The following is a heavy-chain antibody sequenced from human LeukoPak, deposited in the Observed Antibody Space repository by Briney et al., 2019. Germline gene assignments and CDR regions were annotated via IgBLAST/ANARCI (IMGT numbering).Heavy chain of an antibody. CDR3: TSLSIAARPGADYMDV. CDR1: GFTFSGSA. J-gene: IGHJ6*03. Sequence: GGSLKLSCAASGFTFSGSAMHWVRQASGKGLEWVGRIRSKANSYATAYAASVKGRFTISRDDSKNTAYLQMNSLKTEDTAVYYYTSLSIAARPGADYMDVWGKGTTVTVSS. CDR2: IRSKANSYAT. D-gene: IGHD6-6*01. V-gene: IGHV3-73*01.